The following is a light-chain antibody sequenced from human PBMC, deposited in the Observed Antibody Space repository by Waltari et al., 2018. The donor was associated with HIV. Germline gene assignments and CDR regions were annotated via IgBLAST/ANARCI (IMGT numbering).Light chain of an antibody. J-gene: IGKJ2*02. V-gene: IGKV1-39*01. CDR1: QSISNY. CDR2: AAS. Sequence: DIQMTQSPSSLSASLGDRVTIACRASQSISNYVNWYHQKPGKAPKLLIYAASSLQSGVPSRFSGSGSGTDFTLTISSLQPEDFATYYCQQSFSTPSTFGQGTKLEI. CDR3: QQSFSTPST.